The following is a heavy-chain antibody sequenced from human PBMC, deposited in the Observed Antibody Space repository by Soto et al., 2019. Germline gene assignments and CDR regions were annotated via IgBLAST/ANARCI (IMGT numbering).Heavy chain of an antibody. CDR1: GCTFTSYA. CDR3: AREANPPIVVVPAAMFDP. CDR2: INAGNGNT. J-gene: IGHJ5*02. Sequence: GASVKVSCKASGCTFTSYAMHWVRQAPGQRLEWMGWINAGNGNTKYSQKFQGRVTITRDTSASTAYMELSSLRSEDTAVYYCAREANPPIVVVPAAMFDPWGQGTLVTVSS. V-gene: IGHV1-3*01. D-gene: IGHD2-2*01.